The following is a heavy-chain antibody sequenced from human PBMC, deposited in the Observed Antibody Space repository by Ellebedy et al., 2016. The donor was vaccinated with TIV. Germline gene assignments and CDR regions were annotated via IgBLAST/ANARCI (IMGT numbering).Heavy chain of an antibody. D-gene: IGHD2-2*01. Sequence: GGSLRLSXAASGFTFTTYAMGWVRQAPGKGLDWVSAISADGVTTSYADSVTGRFTISRDNSKNTLFLQMNSLRAEDTAIYYCAKIGPRDCTSTSCWFDPWGQGTLVTVSS. J-gene: IGHJ5*02. CDR1: GFTFTTYA. CDR3: AKIGPRDCTSTSCWFDP. CDR2: ISADGVTT. V-gene: IGHV3-23*01.